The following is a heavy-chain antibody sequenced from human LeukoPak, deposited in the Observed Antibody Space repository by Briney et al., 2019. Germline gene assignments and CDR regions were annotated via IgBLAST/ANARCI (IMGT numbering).Heavy chain of an antibody. D-gene: IGHD6-19*01. CDR1: GGTFSSYA. Sequence: ASVKVSCKASGGTFSSYAISWVRRAPGQGLEWMGRIIPIFGIANYAQKFQGRVTITADKSTSTAYMELSSLRSEDTAVYYCARDGAGKVAVAGTLDYWGQGTLVTVSS. CDR3: ARDGAGKVAVAGTLDY. J-gene: IGHJ4*02. V-gene: IGHV1-69*04. CDR2: IIPIFGIA.